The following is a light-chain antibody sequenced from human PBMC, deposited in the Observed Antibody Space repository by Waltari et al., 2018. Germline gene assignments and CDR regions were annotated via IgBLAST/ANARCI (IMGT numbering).Light chain of an antibody. CDR1: QSVSSY. Sequence: SCRASQSVSSYLAWYQQKPGQAPRLLSYDASSRASGIPARLSGSGSGTDFSLTISSLEPEDFAVYYCQQRSNWPRTFGQGTKVEI. J-gene: IGKJ1*01. CDR2: DAS. CDR3: QQRSNWPRT. V-gene: IGKV3-11*01.